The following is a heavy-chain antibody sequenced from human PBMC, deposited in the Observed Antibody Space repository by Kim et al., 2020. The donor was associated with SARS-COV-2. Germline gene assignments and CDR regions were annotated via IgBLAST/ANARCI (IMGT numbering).Heavy chain of an antibody. Sequence: NYNPSLKSRVTISVDTSKNQFSLKLSSVTAADTAVYYCARFDSSYVWFDPWGQGTLVTVSS. J-gene: IGHJ5*02. CDR3: ARFDSSYVWFDP. V-gene: IGHV4-59*01. D-gene: IGHD3-22*01.